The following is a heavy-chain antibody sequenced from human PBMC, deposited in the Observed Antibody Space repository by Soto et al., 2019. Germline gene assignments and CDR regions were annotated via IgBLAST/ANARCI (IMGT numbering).Heavy chain of an antibody. V-gene: IGHV4-39*01. CDR3: AGLLRYLAPRDYYGMDV. CDR2: IYYSGST. CDR1: GRSISSSSYY. Sequence: SETLSLTCTVSGRSISSSSYYWGWIRQPPGKGLEWIGSIYYSGSTYYNPSLKSRVTISVDTSKNQSSLKLSSVTAADTAVYYCAGLLRYLAPRDYYGMDVWGQATTVT. J-gene: IGHJ6*02. D-gene: IGHD3-9*01.